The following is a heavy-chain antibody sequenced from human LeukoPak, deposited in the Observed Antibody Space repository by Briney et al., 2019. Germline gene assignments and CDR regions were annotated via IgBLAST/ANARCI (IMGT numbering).Heavy chain of an antibody. D-gene: IGHD6-13*01. CDR2: INPNSGGT. CDR3: ARGGYSSSWYEDY. J-gene: IGHJ4*02. CDR1: GYTFTGYY. Sequence: ASVKVSCEASGYTFTGYYMHWVRQAPGQGLEWMGWINPNSGGTNYAQKFQGRVTMTRDTSISTAYMELSGLRSDDTAVYYCARGGYSSSWYEDYWGQGTLVTVSS. V-gene: IGHV1-2*02.